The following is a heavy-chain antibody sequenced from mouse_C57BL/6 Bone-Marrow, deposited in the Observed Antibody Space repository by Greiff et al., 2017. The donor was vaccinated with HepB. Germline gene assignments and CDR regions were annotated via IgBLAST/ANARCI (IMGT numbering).Heavy chain of an antibody. CDR2: IYPGDGDT. V-gene: IGHV1-82*01. Sequence: QVQLQQSGPELVKPGASVKISCKASGYAFSSSWMNWVKQRPGKGLEWIGRIYPGDGDTNYNGKFKGKATLTADKSSSTAYMQLSSLTSEDSAVYFCARSDDYDDGYAMDYWGQGTSVTVSS. CDR3: ARSDDYDDGYAMDY. D-gene: IGHD2-4*01. CDR1: GYAFSSSW. J-gene: IGHJ4*01.